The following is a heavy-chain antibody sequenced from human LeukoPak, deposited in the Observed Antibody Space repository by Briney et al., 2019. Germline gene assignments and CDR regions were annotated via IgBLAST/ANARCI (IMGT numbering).Heavy chain of an antibody. CDR2: IRHDGSIK. CDR1: GFIFSTYG. V-gene: IGHV3-30*02. J-gene: IGHJ3*02. Sequence: GGSLRLSCAASGFIFSTYGMYWVRQAPGKGLEWVAFIRHDGSIKNYADSVKGRSTISRDNSKNTLYLQMNSLRAEGTAVYYCAKGRYYYDSSDAFDIRGQGTMVTVSS. CDR3: AKGRYYYDSSDAFDI. D-gene: IGHD3-22*01.